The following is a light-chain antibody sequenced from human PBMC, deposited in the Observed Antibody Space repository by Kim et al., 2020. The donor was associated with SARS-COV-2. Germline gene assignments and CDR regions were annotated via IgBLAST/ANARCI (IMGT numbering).Light chain of an antibody. Sequence: HTHTPPCPGHRHKVGNQGAAWRQQHQGHPPKLLSYRNNNRPSGISERLSASRSGNTASLTITGLQPEDEADYYCSAWDSSLSAWVFGGGTQLTVL. CDR1: RHKVGNQG. CDR3: SAWDSSLSAWV. V-gene: IGLV10-54*01. J-gene: IGLJ3*02. CDR2: RNN.